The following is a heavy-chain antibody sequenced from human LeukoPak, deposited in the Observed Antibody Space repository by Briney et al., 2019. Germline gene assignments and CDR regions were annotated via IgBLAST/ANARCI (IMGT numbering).Heavy chain of an antibody. V-gene: IGHV3-7*01. D-gene: IGHD5-18*01. CDR2: IKQDGSEK. J-gene: IGHJ4*02. CDR3: ARRATTERGHSYGLDF. CDR1: GFTFSSYW. Sequence: PGGSLGLSCAASGFTFSSYWMSWVRQAPGKGLEWVANIKQDGSEKYYVDSVKGRFTISRDNAKNSLYLQMNSLRAEDTAMYYCARRATTERGHSYGLDFWGQGTLVTVSS.